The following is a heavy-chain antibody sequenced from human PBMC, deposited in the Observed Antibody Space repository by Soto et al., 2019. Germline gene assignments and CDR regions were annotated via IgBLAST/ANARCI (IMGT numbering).Heavy chain of an antibody. Sequence: QITLKESGPTLVKPTQTLTLTCTFSGFSLSTSGVGVGWIRQPPGKALEWLALIYWDDDKRKSPSLKSRLTITKDTSNNEVVITMTNMDPVDTATYYCAHSLYCSGGSCYYSNRCDPWGQGTLVTVSS. CDR2: IYWDDDK. J-gene: IGHJ5*02. CDR3: AHSLYCSGGSCYYSNRCDP. CDR1: GFSLSTSGVG. D-gene: IGHD2-15*01. V-gene: IGHV2-5*02.